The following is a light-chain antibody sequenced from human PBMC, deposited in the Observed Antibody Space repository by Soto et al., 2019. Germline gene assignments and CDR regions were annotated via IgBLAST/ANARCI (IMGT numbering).Light chain of an antibody. Sequence: EIVMTQSPATLCVSPGERATLSCRASESVSSSLAWYQHKPGQSPRPLIYGASTRATNIAARFSGSGSGTEFTLTISSLQSEDFAVYYCQQYRNWPLTFGGGTKVDIK. CDR1: ESVSSS. CDR3: QQYRNWPLT. V-gene: IGKV3-15*01. CDR2: GAS. J-gene: IGKJ4*01.